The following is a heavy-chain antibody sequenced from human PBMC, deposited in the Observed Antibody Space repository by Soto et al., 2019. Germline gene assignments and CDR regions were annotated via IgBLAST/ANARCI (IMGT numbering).Heavy chain of an antibody. CDR1: GGTFSSYA. D-gene: IGHD2-2*01. Sequence: QVQLVQSGAEVKKPGSSVKVSCKASGGTFSSYAISWVRQAPGQGLEWMGGIIPIFGTANYAQKFQGRVTITADESTSTAYMELSSLRSEDTAVYYCARDCSSTSCYFYYRMDVWGQGTTVTVSS. J-gene: IGHJ6*02. CDR2: IIPIFGTA. V-gene: IGHV1-69*01. CDR3: ARDCSSTSCYFYYRMDV.